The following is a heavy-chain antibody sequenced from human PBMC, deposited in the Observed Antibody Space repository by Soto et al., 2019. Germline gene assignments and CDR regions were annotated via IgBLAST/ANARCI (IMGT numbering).Heavy chain of an antibody. CDR3: ARVAPTKLPHPFYGMDV. Sequence: QVQLQGSGPGLVKPSETLSLTCSVSGGSINSGDSYWSWIRQSPVKGLEWLGYIYHSGTIYYNPSLRSRPSRSFVMPKNHSTLKLSSVTAADTAVYYGARVAPTKLPHPFYGMDVWDQGTTVTVSS. CDR1: GGSINSGDSY. CDR2: IYHSGTI. D-gene: IGHD2-21*01. J-gene: IGHJ6*02. V-gene: IGHV4-30-4*01.